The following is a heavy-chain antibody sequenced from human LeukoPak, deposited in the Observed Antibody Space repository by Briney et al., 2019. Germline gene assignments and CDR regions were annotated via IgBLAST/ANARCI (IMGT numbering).Heavy chain of an antibody. Sequence: SQTLSLTCNVSGGSISSGGSRWSWIRQPPGKGLEWIGYIYYSGSTNYNPSLKSRVTISVDTSKNQLSLKLSSVTAADTAVYYCARDKYGATDYFDCWGQGTLVTVSS. CDR1: GGSISSGGSR. CDR3: ARDKYGATDYFDC. V-gene: IGHV4-61*08. D-gene: IGHD4/OR15-4a*01. CDR2: IYYSGST. J-gene: IGHJ4*02.